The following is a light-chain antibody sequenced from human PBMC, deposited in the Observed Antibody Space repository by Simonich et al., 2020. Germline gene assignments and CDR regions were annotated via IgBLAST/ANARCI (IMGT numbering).Light chain of an antibody. CDR3: QQYYSTPWT. J-gene: IGKJ1*01. CDR2: WAS. Sequence: DIVMTQSPDSLAVSLGERATINCKSSQSVLYSSNNKNYLAWYQQKPGQPPKLLIYWASTREAGVPDRFSGSGSGTELTLTISSLQAEDVAVYYCQQYYSTPWTFGQGTKVEIK. CDR1: QSVLYSSNNKNY. V-gene: IGKV4-1*01.